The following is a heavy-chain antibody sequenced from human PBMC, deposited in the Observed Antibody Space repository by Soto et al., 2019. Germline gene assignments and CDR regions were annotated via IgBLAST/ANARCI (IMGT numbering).Heavy chain of an antibody. V-gene: IGHV1-58*02. CDR2: IVVASGQT. Sequence: VKVSCKASGSGFISSGIQWVRQAHGQRLEWIGWIVVASGQTNYAQNFRGRVAITRDTSTATAYIELTGLTSEDTAVYFCSADRPDIGVGWWVWGQGTTVTVSS. CDR3: SADRPDIGVGWWV. D-gene: IGHD2-15*01. CDR1: GSGFISSG. J-gene: IGHJ6*02.